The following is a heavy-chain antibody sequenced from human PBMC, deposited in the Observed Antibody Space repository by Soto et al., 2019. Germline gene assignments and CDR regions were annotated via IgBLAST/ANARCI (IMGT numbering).Heavy chain of an antibody. D-gene: IGHD3-22*01. Sequence: QVQLVQSGAEVKKPGSSVKVSCKASGGTFSNYGINWVRQATGQGLEWMGGVVPLFGAANYAQKIQGRVTITAYASTNLVYMQLSSLRSDDTAVYYCAREQHDPYDASGYYFNWFDPWGQGTLVTVSS. V-gene: IGHV1-69*01. CDR2: VVPLFGAA. CDR1: GGTFSNYG. CDR3: AREQHDPYDASGYYFNWFDP. J-gene: IGHJ5*02.